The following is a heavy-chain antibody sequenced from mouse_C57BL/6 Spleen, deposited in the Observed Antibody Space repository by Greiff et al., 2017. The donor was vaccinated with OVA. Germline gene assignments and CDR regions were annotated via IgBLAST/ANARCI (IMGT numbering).Heavy chain of an antibody. V-gene: IGHV1-19*01. CDR2: INPYNGGT. D-gene: IGHD2-4*01. CDR3: ASDYDWFAY. J-gene: IGHJ3*01. CDR1: GYTFTDYY. Sequence: EVKLQQSGPVLVKPGASVKMSCKASGYTFTDYYMNWVKQSHGKSLEWIGVINPYNGGTSYNHKFKGKATLTVDKSSSTAYMELNSLTSEDSAVYYCASDYDWFAYWGQGTLVTVSA.